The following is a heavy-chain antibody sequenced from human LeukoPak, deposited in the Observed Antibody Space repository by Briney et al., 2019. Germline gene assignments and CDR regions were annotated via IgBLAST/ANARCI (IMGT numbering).Heavy chain of an antibody. CDR1: GGSISSYY. V-gene: IGHV4-59*01. CDR3: ARDPGGYSSGWHAFDI. J-gene: IGHJ3*02. Sequence: PSETLSLTCTVSGGSISSYYWSWIRQPPGKGLEWIGYIYYSGSTNYNPSLKSRVTISVDTSKNQFSLKLSSVTAADTAVYYCARDPGGYSSGWHAFDIWGQGTMVTVSS. D-gene: IGHD6-19*01. CDR2: IYYSGST.